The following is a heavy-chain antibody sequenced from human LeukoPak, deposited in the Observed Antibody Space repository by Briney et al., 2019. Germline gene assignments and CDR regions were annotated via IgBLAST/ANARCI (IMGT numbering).Heavy chain of an antibody. CDR3: ASGRGNEVFDY. CDR2: IIPIFGTA. J-gene: IGHJ4*02. Sequence: SVKVSCKASGGTFSSYAISWVRQAPGQGLEWMGGIIPIFGTANYAQKFQGRVTITADESTSTAYMELSSLRSEDTAVHYCASGRGNEVFDYWGQGTLVTVSS. V-gene: IGHV1-69*13. D-gene: IGHD1-1*01. CDR1: GGTFSSYA.